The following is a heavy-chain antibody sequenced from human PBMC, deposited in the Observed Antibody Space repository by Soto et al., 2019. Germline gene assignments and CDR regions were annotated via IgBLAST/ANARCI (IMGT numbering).Heavy chain of an antibody. Sequence: SETLSLTCTVSGGSISSGGYYWSWIRQHPGKGLEWIGYIYYSGSTYYNPSLKSRVTISVDTSKNQFSLKLSSVTAADTAVYYGASNYYDSSGYYYYLDYWGQGTLGTVSS. CDR1: GGSISSGGYY. V-gene: IGHV4-31*03. D-gene: IGHD3-22*01. CDR2: IYYSGST. CDR3: ASNYYDSSGYYYYLDY. J-gene: IGHJ4*02.